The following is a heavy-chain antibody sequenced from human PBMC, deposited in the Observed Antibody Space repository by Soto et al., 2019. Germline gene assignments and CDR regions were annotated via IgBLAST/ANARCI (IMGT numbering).Heavy chain of an antibody. CDR2: IYYSGTT. CDR3: ANYYYGSGSSLDV. V-gene: IGHV4-39*01. J-gene: IGHJ6*02. D-gene: IGHD3-10*01. CDR1: GDSISSSSYF. Sequence: PSETLSLTCTVSGDSISSSSYFWGWIRQPPGKGLEWIGSIYYSGTTYYNPSLKSPVTISVDTSKNQFSLKLSSVTAADTAVYYCANYYYGSGSSLDVWGQGTTVTVSS.